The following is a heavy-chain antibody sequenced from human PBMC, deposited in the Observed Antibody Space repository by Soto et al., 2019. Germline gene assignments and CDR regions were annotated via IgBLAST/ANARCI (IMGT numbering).Heavy chain of an antibody. V-gene: IGHV3-66*01. CDR2: IYSGDST. CDR1: GFTVSSNY. CDR3: AGSRNSKRGDY. Sequence: EVQLVESGGGLVQPGGSLRLSCAASGFTVSSNYMNWVRQAPGKGLEWVSIIYSGDSTNYADSVKGRFTISRDNSKNTLFLQMNSVRAEDTAVYYCAGSRNSKRGDYWGQGTLGTVSS. J-gene: IGHJ4*02. D-gene: IGHD2-15*01.